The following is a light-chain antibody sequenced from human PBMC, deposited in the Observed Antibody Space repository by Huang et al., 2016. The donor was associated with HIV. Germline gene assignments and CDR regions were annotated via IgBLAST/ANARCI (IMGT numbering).Light chain of an antibody. J-gene: IGKJ1*01. CDR1: QDIRTY. Sequence: DIQMTQSPSSLSASVGDRVTITCQASQDIRTYLNWYQQKPGNAPKVLIYAASNLETGVPSKFSGSGSGTDFTFTISSLQPGDISTYYCQQYDNLPWTFSQGTKVEIK. V-gene: IGKV1-33*01. CDR2: AAS. CDR3: QQYDNLPWT.